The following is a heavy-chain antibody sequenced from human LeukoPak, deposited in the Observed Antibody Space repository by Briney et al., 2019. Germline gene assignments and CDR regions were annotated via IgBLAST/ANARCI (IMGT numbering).Heavy chain of an antibody. J-gene: IGHJ4*02. Sequence: ASVKVSCKASGYTFTGYYMHWVRQAPGQGLEWMGWINPNSGGTNYAQKFQGRVTMTRDTSISTAYMELSRLRSDDTAVYYCARDYCGGDCFPDYWGQGTLVTVSS. V-gene: IGHV1-2*02. CDR2: INPNSGGT. CDR1: GYTFTGYY. D-gene: IGHD2-21*02. CDR3: ARDYCGGDCFPDY.